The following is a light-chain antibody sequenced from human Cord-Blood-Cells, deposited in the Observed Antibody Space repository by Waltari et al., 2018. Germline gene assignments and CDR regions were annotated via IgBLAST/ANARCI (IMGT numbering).Light chain of an antibody. CDR3: QQYYSTPYT. CDR2: WAP. J-gene: IGKJ2*01. CDR1: QSVLYSSNNKNY. Sequence: DIVMTPSPDTLAVSLGETATINCKSSQSVLYSSNNKNYLAWYQQKPGQPPKLLMYWAPTRESGVPDRFSGSGSGTDFTLTISSLQAEDVAVYYCQQYYSTPYTFGQGTKLEIK. V-gene: IGKV4-1*01.